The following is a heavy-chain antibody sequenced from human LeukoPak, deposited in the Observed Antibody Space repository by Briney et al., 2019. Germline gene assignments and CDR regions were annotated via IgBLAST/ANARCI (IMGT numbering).Heavy chain of an antibody. CDR1: GGSISSYY. CDR2: IYYSGST. J-gene: IGHJ4*02. Sequence: SETLSLTCTVSGGSISSYYWSWIQPPPPKGLEWIGYIYYSGSTNYNPSLKSRVTISVDTSKNQFSLKLSSVTAADTAVYCCARLGQLAIVDYWGQGTLVTVSS. CDR3: ARLGQLAIVDY. D-gene: IGHD6-6*01. V-gene: IGHV4-59*01.